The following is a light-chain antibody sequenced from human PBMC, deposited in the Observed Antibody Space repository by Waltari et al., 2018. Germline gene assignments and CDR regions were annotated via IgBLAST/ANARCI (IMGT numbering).Light chain of an antibody. Sequence: SFELTQPPSVSLSPGQTASITCSGDALPQQFAYWYQKKPGQAPVLIIYNNIERPSGVPVRVSGSTPGTTVTLTSSGGQAEDEADYICQSADYTHTVFGGGTKLTVL. V-gene: IGLV3-25*03. CDR2: NNI. J-gene: IGLJ3*02. CDR1: ALPQQF. CDR3: QSADYTHTV.